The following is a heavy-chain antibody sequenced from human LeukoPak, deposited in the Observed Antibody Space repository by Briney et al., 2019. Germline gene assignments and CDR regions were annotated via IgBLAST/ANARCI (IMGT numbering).Heavy chain of an antibody. V-gene: IGHV3-74*01. CDR3: ARVDCSGGSCYFDY. Sequence: GGSLRLSCAASGFTFSSYWMHWVRQTPGKGLVWVSRINSDGSSTRYADSVKGRFTISRDNAKNTLDLQVSSLRAEDTAVYYCARVDCSGGSCYFDYWGQGTLVTVSS. J-gene: IGHJ4*02. CDR1: GFTFSSYW. CDR2: INSDGSST. D-gene: IGHD2-15*01.